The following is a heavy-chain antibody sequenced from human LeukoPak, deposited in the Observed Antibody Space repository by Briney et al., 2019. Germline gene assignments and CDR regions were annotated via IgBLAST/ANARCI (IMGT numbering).Heavy chain of an antibody. D-gene: IGHD5-18*01. V-gene: IGHV3-11*01. Sequence: NPGGSLRLSCAASGFSFSDNFMGWMRQAPGKGPEWVSYINSHGDTIHYSDAVRGRFSISRDNSKRSLYLQMNRLRLDDTAVYYCARGGYGWTFKQWGQGTQVSVSS. CDR1: GFSFSDNF. CDR3: ARGGYGWTFKQ. CDR2: INSHGDTI. J-gene: IGHJ1*01.